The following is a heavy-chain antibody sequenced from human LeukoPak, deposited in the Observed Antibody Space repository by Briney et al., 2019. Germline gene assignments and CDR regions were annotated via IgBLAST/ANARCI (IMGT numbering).Heavy chain of an antibody. D-gene: IGHD3-10*01. CDR2: ISYDGSNK. CDR3: ARSSRLVRGAVFDY. Sequence: PGGSLRLSCAASGFTFSSYAMHWVRQAPGKGLEWVAVISYDGSNKYYADSVKGRFTISRDNSKNTLYLQMNSLRAEDTAVYYWARSSRLVRGAVFDYWGQGTLVTVSS. V-gene: IGHV3-30*04. J-gene: IGHJ4*02. CDR1: GFTFSSYA.